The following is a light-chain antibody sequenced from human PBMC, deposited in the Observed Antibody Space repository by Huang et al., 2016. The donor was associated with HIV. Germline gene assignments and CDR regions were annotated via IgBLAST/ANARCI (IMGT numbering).Light chain of an antibody. CDR1: QSVSSY. V-gene: IGKV3-11*01. CDR2: DAS. CDR3: QQRSNWART. Sequence: EIVLTQSPATLSLSPGERATLSCRASQSVSSYLAWYQQKPGQAPRRLIYDASNRATGIPARFSGSGSGTDFTLTISSLEPEDFAVYYCQQRSNWARTFGQGTKVEIK. J-gene: IGKJ1*01.